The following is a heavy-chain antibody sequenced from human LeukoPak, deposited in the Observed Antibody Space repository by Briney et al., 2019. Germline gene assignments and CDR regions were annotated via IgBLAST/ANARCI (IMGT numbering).Heavy chain of an antibody. V-gene: IGHV4-61*05. Sequence: SSETLSLTCTVSGGSITSSIYYWGWIRQPPGKGLEYIGYIYYSGSTNYNPSLKSRVTISVDTSKNQFSLKLSSVTAADTAVYYCARTAFDYDSSGYNWFDPWGQGTLVTVSS. J-gene: IGHJ5*02. CDR2: IYYSGST. CDR3: ARTAFDYDSSGYNWFDP. CDR1: GGSITSSIYY. D-gene: IGHD3-22*01.